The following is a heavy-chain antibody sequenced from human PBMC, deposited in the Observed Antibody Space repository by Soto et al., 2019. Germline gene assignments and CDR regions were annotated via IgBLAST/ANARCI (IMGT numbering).Heavy chain of an antibody. CDR2: IFPGDSDT. CDR1: GYSFTSYW. D-gene: IGHD6-19*01. J-gene: IGHJ6*02. Sequence: GESLKISCKGSGYSFTSYWIGWVRQMPGKSLKWMGIIFPGDSDTRYSPSFQGQVTISADKSIRTAYLQWSSLKASDTAMYYCARPREAGKNYYGVDVWGQGTTVTVSS. V-gene: IGHV5-51*01. CDR3: ARPREAGKNYYGVDV.